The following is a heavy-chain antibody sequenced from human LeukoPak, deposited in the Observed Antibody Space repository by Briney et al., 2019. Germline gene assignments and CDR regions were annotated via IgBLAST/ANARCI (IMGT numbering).Heavy chain of an antibody. D-gene: IGHD4-17*01. CDR1: GFTFSSYS. Sequence: GGSLRLSCAASGFTFSSYSMNWVRQAPGKGLEWVSSISSSSSYIYYADSVKGRFTISRDNAKNSLYLQMNSLRAEDTAVYYCARDRLYDYATLDYWGQGTLVTVSS. V-gene: IGHV3-21*01. CDR2: ISSSSSYI. J-gene: IGHJ4*02. CDR3: ARDRLYDYATLDY.